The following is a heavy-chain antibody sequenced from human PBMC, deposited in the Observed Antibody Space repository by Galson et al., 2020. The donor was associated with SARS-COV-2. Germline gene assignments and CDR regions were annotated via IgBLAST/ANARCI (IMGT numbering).Heavy chain of an antibody. Sequence: ASVKVSCKVPGYTLNELSMHWVRKAPGKGLEWMGGFDPEDGETIYAQKFQGRVTMTEDTSTDTAYMELSSLRSEDTAVYYCPTVDPVLAAAGVLGYYYYCMDVWGQGTTVTVSS. J-gene: IGHJ6*02. V-gene: IGHV1-24*01. CDR3: PTVDPVLAAAGVLGYYYYCMDV. CDR2: FDPEDGET. D-gene: IGHD6-13*01. CDR1: GYTLNELS.